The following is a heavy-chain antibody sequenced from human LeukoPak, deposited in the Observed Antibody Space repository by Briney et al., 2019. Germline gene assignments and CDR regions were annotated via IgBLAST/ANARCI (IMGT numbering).Heavy chain of an antibody. V-gene: IGHV3-11*04. CDR1: GFTFSDYY. J-gene: IGHJ4*02. CDR3: ARGRFRYSSSWGIDY. Sequence: GGSLRLSCAASGFTFSDYYMSWLRQAPGKGLEWVSYISSSGSTIYYADSVKGRFTISRDNAKNSLYLQMDSLRAEDTAVYYCARGRFRYSSSWGIDYWGQGTLVTVSS. D-gene: IGHD6-13*01. CDR2: ISSSGSTI.